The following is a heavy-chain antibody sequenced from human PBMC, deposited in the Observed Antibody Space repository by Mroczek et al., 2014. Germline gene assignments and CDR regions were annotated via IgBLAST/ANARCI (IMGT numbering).Heavy chain of an antibody. Sequence: QVQLVQSGGGVVQPGRSLRLSCAASGFTFSSYGMHWVRQAPGKGLEWVAVIWYDGSNKYYADSVKGRFTISRDNSKNTLYLQMNSLRAEDTAVYYCARLGPGGCFDYWGQGTLVTVSS. CDR1: GFTFSSYG. CDR3: ARLGPGGCFDY. CDR2: IWYDGSNK. J-gene: IGHJ4*02. V-gene: IGHV3-33*01. D-gene: IGHD7-27*01.